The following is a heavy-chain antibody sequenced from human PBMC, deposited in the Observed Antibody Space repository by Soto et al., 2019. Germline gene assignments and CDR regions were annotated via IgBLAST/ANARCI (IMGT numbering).Heavy chain of an antibody. CDR1: GGSFSGYS. V-gene: IGHV4-34*02. Sequence: QVPLQQWGAGLLKPSETLSLTCAVNGGSFSGYSWTWIRQAPGKGLDWIGEINYTGTTNYSPSLKSRVTLSVDTSKNQFSLELRSVSAADTAVYYCAREGGSGWYYYDYWGHGTLVTVSS. J-gene: IGHJ4*01. CDR3: AREGGSGWYYYDY. D-gene: IGHD6-19*01. CDR2: INYTGTT.